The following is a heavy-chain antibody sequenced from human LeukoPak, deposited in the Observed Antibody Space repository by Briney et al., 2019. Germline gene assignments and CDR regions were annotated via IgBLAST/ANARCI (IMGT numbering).Heavy chain of an antibody. CDR3: AKDRSCTNDICHGDFDY. D-gene: IGHD2-8*01. V-gene: IGHV3-23*01. J-gene: IGHJ4*02. CDR2: ISGSGGST. Sequence: GSLRLSCAASGFTFSSYAVSWVRQAPGQGLEWVSSISGSGGSTYSADSVKGRFTISRDNSKNTLYLQMNSLRAEDTALYYCAKDRSCTNDICHGDFDYWGQGTLVTVSS. CDR1: GFTFSSYA.